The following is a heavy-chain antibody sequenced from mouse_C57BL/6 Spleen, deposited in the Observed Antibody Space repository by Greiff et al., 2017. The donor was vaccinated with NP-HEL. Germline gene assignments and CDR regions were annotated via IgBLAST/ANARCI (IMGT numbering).Heavy chain of an antibody. CDR2: IYPSDSET. CDR1: GYTFTSYW. Sequence: QVQLQQPGAELVRPGSSVKLSCKASGYTFTSYWMDWVKQRPGQGLEWIGNIYPSDSETHYNQKFKDKATLTVDKSSSTAYMQLSSLTSEDSAVYYCARYYYGSSYVEEFAYWGQGTLVTVSA. CDR3: ARYYYGSSYVEEFAY. V-gene: IGHV1-61*01. D-gene: IGHD1-1*01. J-gene: IGHJ3*01.